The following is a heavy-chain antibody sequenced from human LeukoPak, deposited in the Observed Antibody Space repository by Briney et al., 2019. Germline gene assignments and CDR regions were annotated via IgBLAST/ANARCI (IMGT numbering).Heavy chain of an antibody. CDR2: IYPGDSDT. D-gene: IGHD5-24*01. CDR3: ARTSAEMATIIGAFDI. J-gene: IGHJ3*02. CDR1: GYSFTSYW. V-gene: IGHV5-51*01. Sequence: GESLKISCKGSGYSFTSYWIGWVRQLPGKGLEWMGIIYPGDSDTRYSPSFQGQVTISADKSISTAYLQWSSLKASDTAMYYCARTSAEMATIIGAFDIWGQGTMVTVSS.